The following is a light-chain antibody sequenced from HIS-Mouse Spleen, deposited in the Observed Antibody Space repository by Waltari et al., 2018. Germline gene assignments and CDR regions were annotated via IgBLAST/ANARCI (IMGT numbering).Light chain of an antibody. CDR1: SSTIGSNH. J-gene: IGLJ3*02. V-gene: IGLV1-44*01. CDR2: SNN. CDR3: AAWDDSLNGPV. Sequence: QSVLTQPPSASGTPGQRVTISCSGSSSTIGSNHGNWYQQLPGTAPKLLIYSNNQRPSGVPDRFSGSKSGTSASLAISGLQSEDEADYYCAAWDDSLNGPVFGGGTKLTVL.